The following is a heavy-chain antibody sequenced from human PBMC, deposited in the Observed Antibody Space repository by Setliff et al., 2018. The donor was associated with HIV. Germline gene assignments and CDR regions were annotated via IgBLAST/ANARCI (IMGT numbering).Heavy chain of an antibody. CDR1: GGSISSGSYY. J-gene: IGHJ6*03. Sequence: SETLSLTCTVSGGSISSGSYYWSWIRQPAGKGLEWIGRIYTSGSTNYNPSLKSRVTISVDTSKNQFSLKLRSVTAADTTVYYCARETYYYDNPQYYYYYMDVWGKGTTVTVSS. CDR3: ARETYYYDNPQYYYYYMDV. V-gene: IGHV4-61*02. CDR2: IYTSGST. D-gene: IGHD3-22*01.